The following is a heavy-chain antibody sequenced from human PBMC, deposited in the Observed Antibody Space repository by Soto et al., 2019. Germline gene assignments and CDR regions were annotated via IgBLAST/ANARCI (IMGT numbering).Heavy chain of an antibody. CDR2: IRSKAYSYAT. J-gene: IGHJ4*02. D-gene: IGHD6-19*01. V-gene: IGHV3-73*02. CDR1: GFTFSDSD. CDR3: TRQHLGILVASAIDY. Sequence: EVQLVESGGGLVQPGGSLKLSCATSGFTFSDSDIHWVRQASGKGLEWVGRIRSKAYSYATVYVASVKGRFTISRDDSSNMAYLQMNSLRTEDTAVYYCTRQHLGILVASAIDYWGQGSLVTVSS.